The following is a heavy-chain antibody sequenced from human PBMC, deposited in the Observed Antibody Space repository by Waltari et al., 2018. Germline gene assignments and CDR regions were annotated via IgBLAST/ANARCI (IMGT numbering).Heavy chain of an antibody. Sequence: QLQLQESGPGLMKPSETLSLTCTVSGGSISRSSYYWGWLRQSPGKGLEWIASMYYSGTTYYNPTLESRVTISGDTSKNQFSLRLSSVTAADTAVYYCARHWKRNGYRFDPWGQGTLVTVSS. J-gene: IGHJ5*02. D-gene: IGHD5-12*01. CDR2: MYYSGTT. CDR3: ARHWKRNGYRFDP. CDR1: GGSISRSSYY. V-gene: IGHV4-39*01.